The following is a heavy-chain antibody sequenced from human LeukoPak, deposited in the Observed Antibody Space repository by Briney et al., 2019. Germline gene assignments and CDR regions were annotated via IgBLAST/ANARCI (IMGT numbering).Heavy chain of an antibody. J-gene: IGHJ3*02. CDR3: ARVGAVAGPSAAFDI. CDR2: IYSSGST. CDR1: GGSITSYY. Sequence: SETLSLTCTVSGGSITSYYWSWIRQPAGKGLEWIGRIYSSGSTYYNPSLKSRVTISVDTSKNQFSLKLSSVTAADTAVYYCARVGAVAGPSAAFDIWGQGTMVTVSS. V-gene: IGHV4-4*07. D-gene: IGHD6-19*01.